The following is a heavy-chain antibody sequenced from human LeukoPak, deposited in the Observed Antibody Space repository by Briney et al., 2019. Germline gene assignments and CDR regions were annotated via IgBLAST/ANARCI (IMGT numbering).Heavy chain of an antibody. CDR2: SCSGAST. J-gene: IGHJ4*02. Sequence: SCSGASTYYAAPVKRRFTISRDNSNNTLYLQMNSLRAEDTAVYYCAKEGQSQLLYYFDYWGQGTLVXVSS. D-gene: IGHD2-2*01. V-gene: IGHV3-23*01. CDR3: AKEGQSQLLYYFDY.